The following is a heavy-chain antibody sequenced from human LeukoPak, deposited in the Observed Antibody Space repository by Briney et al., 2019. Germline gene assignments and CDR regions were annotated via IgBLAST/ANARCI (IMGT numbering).Heavy chain of an antibody. D-gene: IGHD3-10*01. CDR2: IRYDGSNK. CDR3: AKDYSKTSYYGSGTYYRPNWFDP. J-gene: IGHJ5*02. Sequence: GGSLRLSCAASGFTVSSNYMSWVRQAPGKGLEWVAFIRYDGSNKYYADSVKGRFTISRDNSKNTLYLQMNSLRVEDTAVYYCAKDYSKTSYYGSGTYYRPNWFDPWGQGTLVTVSS. V-gene: IGHV3-30*02. CDR1: GFTVSSNY.